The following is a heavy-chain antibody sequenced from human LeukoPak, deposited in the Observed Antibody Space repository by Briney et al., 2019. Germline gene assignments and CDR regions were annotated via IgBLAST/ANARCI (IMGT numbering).Heavy chain of an antibody. V-gene: IGHV4-39*01. CDR3: ARHEVATNESNWFDP. Sequence: SETLSLTCTVSGGSISSSSYYWGWIRQPPGKGLEWTGSIYYSGSTYYNPSLKSRVTISVDTSKNQFSLKLSSVTAADTAVYYCARHEVATNESNWFDPWGQGTLVTVSS. J-gene: IGHJ5*02. D-gene: IGHD5-24*01. CDR2: IYYSGST. CDR1: GGSISSSSYY.